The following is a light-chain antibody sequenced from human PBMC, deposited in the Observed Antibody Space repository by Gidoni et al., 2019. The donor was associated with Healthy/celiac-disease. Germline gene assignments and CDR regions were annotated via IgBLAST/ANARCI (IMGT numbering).Light chain of an antibody. J-gene: IGKJ5*01. CDR1: QSVSSY. CDR3: QQRSNWPSIT. V-gene: IGKV3-11*01. Sequence: EIVLTQSPATLSLSPGERATLSCRASQSVSSYLAWYQQKPGQAPRLLIYDASNRATGSPARFSGSGSGTDFTLTISSLEPEDCAVYYCQQRSNWPSITFGQGTRLEIK. CDR2: DAS.